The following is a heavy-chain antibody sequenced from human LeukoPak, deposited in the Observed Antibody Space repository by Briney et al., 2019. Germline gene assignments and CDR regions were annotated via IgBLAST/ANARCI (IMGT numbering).Heavy chain of an antibody. V-gene: IGHV1-58*01. CDR2: IVVGSGST. J-gene: IGHJ4*02. CDR3: ATTHGAPDF. D-gene: IGHD4-11*01. Sequence: SVKVSCTASGFTLISSAVQWVRQARGQRLEWIGWIVVGSGSTNYAPEFQERVTITWDMSTSTAYMELSSLRSEDTAVYYCATTHGAPDFWGQGTLVTVSS. CDR1: GFTLISSA.